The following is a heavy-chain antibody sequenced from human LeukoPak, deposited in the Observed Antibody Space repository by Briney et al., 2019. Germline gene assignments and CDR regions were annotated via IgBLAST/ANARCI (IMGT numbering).Heavy chain of an antibody. CDR3: ARGKYYDILTGPIGHFDY. Sequence: PGGSLRLSCADSGFTFSSYAMSWVRQAPGKGLEWVSAISGSGGSTYYADSVKGRFTISRDNSKNTLYLQMNSLRAEDTAVYYCARGKYYDILTGPIGHFDYWGQGTLVTVSS. CDR1: GFTFSSYA. V-gene: IGHV3-23*01. CDR2: ISGSGGST. J-gene: IGHJ4*02. D-gene: IGHD3-9*01.